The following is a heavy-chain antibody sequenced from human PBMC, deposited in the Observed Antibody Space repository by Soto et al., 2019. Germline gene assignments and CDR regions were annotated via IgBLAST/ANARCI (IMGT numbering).Heavy chain of an antibody. D-gene: IGHD1-26*01. CDR2: IIPIFGTA. J-gene: IGHJ5*02. V-gene: IGHV1-69*13. Sequence: SVKVSCKASGGTFSSYAIGWVRQAPGQGLEWMGGIIPIFGTANYAQKFQGRVTITADESTSTAYMELSSLRSEDTAVYYCARGWGLVGATIINWFDPWGQGTLVTVSS. CDR1: GGTFSSYA. CDR3: ARGWGLVGATIINWFDP.